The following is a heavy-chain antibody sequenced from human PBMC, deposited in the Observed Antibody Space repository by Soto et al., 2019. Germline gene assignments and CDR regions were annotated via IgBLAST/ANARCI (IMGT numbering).Heavy chain of an antibody. D-gene: IGHD1-26*01. CDR3: ARDGFVGATPTGYYCGMDV. CDR1: GGSISSYY. CDR2: IYTSGST. J-gene: IGHJ6*02. V-gene: IGHV4-4*07. Sequence: PSETLSLTCTVSGGSISSYYWSWIRQPAGKGLEWIGRIYTSGSTNYNPSLKSRVTMSVDTSKNQFSLKLSSVTAADTAVYYCARDGFVGATPTGYYCGMDVWGQGTTVTVSS.